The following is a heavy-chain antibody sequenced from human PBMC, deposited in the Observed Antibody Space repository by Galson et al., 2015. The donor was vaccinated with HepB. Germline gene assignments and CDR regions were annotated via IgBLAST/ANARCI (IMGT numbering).Heavy chain of an antibody. Sequence: QSGAEVKKPGESLKISFTGSGYTFTSYWIYWVRQMPGKGLEWMGIIYPGDSDPRYSPSFQGQVTISADKSISTVYLQWSSLKASDTAMYYCARTSRQNRGLDAFDIWGQGTMVTVSS. D-gene: IGHD7-27*01. V-gene: IGHV5-51*01. J-gene: IGHJ3*02. CDR1: GYTFTSYW. CDR2: IYPGDSDP. CDR3: ARTSRQNRGLDAFDI.